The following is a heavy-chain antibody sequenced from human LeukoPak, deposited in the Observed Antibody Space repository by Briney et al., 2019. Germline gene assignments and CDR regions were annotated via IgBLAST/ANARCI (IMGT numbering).Heavy chain of an antibody. CDR1: GFTVSSYA. D-gene: IGHD1-26*01. CDR2: ISTDGGTT. J-gene: IGHJ4*02. V-gene: IGHV3-23*01. CDR3: AKDYKGSFTD. Sequence: GGSLRLSCAASGFTVSSYAMSWIRQAPGMGLQLVSSISTDGGTTYSADSVRGRFTISRDNSKNTLFLQMNSLRGEDTAVYFCAKDYKGSFTDWGQGTLVTVSS.